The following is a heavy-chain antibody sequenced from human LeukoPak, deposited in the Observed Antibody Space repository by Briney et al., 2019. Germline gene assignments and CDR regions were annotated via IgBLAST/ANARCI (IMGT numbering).Heavy chain of an antibody. CDR3: ARAGLDYDFWSGYYY. CDR2: IIPIFGTA. CDR1: GGTFSSYA. J-gene: IGHJ4*02. V-gene: IGHV1-69*05. D-gene: IGHD3-3*01. Sequence: SVKVSCKASGGTFSSYAISWVRQAPGQGLEWMGGIIPIFGTANYAQKFQGRVTITRDTSASTAYMELSSLRSEDTAVYYCARAGLDYDFWSGYYYWGQGTLVTVSS.